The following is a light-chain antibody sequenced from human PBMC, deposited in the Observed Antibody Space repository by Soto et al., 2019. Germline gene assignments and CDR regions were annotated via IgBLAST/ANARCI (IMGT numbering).Light chain of an antibody. V-gene: IGKV3-15*01. CDR2: GAS. Sequence: EIVMTQSPATLSVSPGERATLSCRASQSVSSNLAWYPQKPGQAPRLLIYGASTRATGIPARSSGSGSGTEFTLTISSLQTEDFAVYYCQQYNNWPYTFGQGTKLEIK. J-gene: IGKJ2*01. CDR1: QSVSSN. CDR3: QQYNNWPYT.